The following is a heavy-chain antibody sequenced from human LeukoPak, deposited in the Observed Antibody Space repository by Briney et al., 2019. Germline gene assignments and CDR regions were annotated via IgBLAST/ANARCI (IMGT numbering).Heavy chain of an antibody. CDR2: IKSDGSVT. CDR3: TRDFYSSMNY. D-gene: IGHD6-13*01. V-gene: IGHV3-74*01. CDR1: GFTFSGYG. Sequence: GGSLRLSCAASGFTFSGYGMHWVRQAPGKGLVWVSRIKSDGSVTTYADSVKGRFTISRDNAKNTLYLQMNSLRAEDTAVYYCTRDFYSSMNYWGQGTLVTVSS. J-gene: IGHJ4*02.